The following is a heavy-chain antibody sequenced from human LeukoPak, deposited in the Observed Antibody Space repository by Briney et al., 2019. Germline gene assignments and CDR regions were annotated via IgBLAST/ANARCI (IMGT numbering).Heavy chain of an antibody. V-gene: IGHV4-59*01. J-gene: IGHJ4*02. Sequence: PSETLSLTCTVSGGSLSSYYWSWIRQPPGKGLEWIGYIYYSGSTNYNPSLTSRVTISVDTSKNQFSLELSSVTAADTAVYYCARWFGGVINWGQGTLVTVSS. CDR3: ARWFGGVIN. CDR2: IYYSGST. CDR1: GGSLSSYY. D-gene: IGHD3-16*02.